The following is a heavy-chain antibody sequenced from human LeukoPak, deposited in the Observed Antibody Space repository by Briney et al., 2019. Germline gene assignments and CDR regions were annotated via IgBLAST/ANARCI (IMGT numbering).Heavy chain of an antibody. V-gene: IGHV1-8*01. CDR2: MNPNSGNT. CDR1: GYTFTSYD. CDR3: AREGSPAYNWKLTAYYMDV. D-gene: IGHD1-20*01. Sequence: ASVKVSCKASGYTFTSYDINWVRQATGQGLEWMGWMNPNSGNTGYAQKFQGRVTMTRNTSISTAYMELSSLRSEDTAVYYCAREGSPAYNWKLTAYYMDVWGKGTTVTVSS. J-gene: IGHJ6*03.